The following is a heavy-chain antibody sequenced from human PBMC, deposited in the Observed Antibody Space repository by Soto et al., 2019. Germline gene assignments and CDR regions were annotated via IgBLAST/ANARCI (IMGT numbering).Heavy chain of an antibody. Sequence: QVQLVQSGAEVKKPGSSVKVSCKASGGTFSSYAISWVRQAPGQGLEWMGGIIPIFGTANYAQKFQGRLAISAYEATSTGYMELSSLRSEGTAVYYCARDPLLPGTTFGWFDPWGQGTLVTVSS. V-gene: IGHV1-69*12. CDR2: IIPIFGTA. CDR3: ARDPLLPGTTFGWFDP. D-gene: IGHD1-7*01. CDR1: GGTFSSYA. J-gene: IGHJ5*02.